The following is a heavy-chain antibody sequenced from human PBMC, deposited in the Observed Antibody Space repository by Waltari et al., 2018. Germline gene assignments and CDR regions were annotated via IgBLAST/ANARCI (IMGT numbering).Heavy chain of an antibody. J-gene: IGHJ5*02. Sequence: QVQLQESGPGLVKPSETLSLTCSVSGGSMSKYYWSWIRQPPGKGLEWIGYIDHSGNTNYNPSLKSRVTISIDTSKNQFSLKLISVTAADTAVYYCARGWRSPLSPWGQGMLVTVSS. D-gene: IGHD3-10*01. CDR3: ARGWRSPLSP. CDR2: IDHSGNT. V-gene: IGHV4-59*08. CDR1: GGSMSKYY.